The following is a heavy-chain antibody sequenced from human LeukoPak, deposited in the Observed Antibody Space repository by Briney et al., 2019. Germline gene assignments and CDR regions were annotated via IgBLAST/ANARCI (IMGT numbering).Heavy chain of an antibody. D-gene: IGHD1-26*01. V-gene: IGHV3-23*01. CDR1: GFNFSSYD. CDR3: AKDRGATVAYYFDY. CDR2: ISGSGGST. J-gene: IGHJ4*02. Sequence: PGGSLRLSCAASGFNFSSYDMSWVRQAPGKGLEWVSGISGSGGSTHYADSVKGRFTISRDNSKNTLYLQMNSLRAEDTAVYYCAKDRGATVAYYFDYWGQGTLVTVSS.